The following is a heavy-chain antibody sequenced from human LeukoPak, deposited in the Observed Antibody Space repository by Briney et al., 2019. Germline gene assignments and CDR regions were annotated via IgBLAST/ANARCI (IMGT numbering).Heavy chain of an antibody. V-gene: IGHV1-18*01. CDR1: GYTFTSYG. D-gene: IGHD6-13*01. J-gene: IGHJ4*02. CDR3: ARDSSSWYEFDY. CDR2: ISAYNGNT. Sequence: GSVKVSCKASGYTFTSYGISWVRQAPGQGLEWMGWISAYNGNTNYAQKLQGRVTMTTDTPTSTAYMELRSLRSDDTAVYYCARDSSSWYEFDYWGQGTLVTVSS.